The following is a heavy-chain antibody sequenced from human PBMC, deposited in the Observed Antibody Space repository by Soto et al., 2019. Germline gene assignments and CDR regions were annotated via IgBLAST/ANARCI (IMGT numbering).Heavy chain of an antibody. D-gene: IGHD6-6*01. Sequence: VRLSCAASGFTFSSYGMHWVRQAPGKGLEWVAVIWYDGSNKYYADSVKGRFTISRDNSKNTLYLQMHSLRAEDRAVYYCASAYSSSSEFGHGMDVWGQGTTVTVSS. CDR3: ASAYSSSSEFGHGMDV. V-gene: IGHV3-33*01. CDR1: GFTFSSYG. CDR2: IWYDGSNK. J-gene: IGHJ6*02.